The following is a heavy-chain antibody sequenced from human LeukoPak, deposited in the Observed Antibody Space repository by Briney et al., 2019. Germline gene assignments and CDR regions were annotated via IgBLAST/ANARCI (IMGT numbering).Heavy chain of an antibody. D-gene: IGHD2-2*01. CDR2: ISSNGGST. CDR1: GFTFNSYA. J-gene: IGHJ4*02. CDR3: ARGYCSSTSCYLTAIDY. Sequence: GGSLRLSCAASGFTFNSYAMHWVRQAPGKGLEYVSAISSNGGSTYYANSVKGRFTISRDNSKNTLYLQMGSLRAEDMAVYYCARGYCSSTSCYLTAIDYWGQGTLVTVSS. V-gene: IGHV3-64*01.